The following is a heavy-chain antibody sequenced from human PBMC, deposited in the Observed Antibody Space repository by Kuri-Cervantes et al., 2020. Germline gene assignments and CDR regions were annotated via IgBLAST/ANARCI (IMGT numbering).Heavy chain of an antibody. J-gene: IGHJ4*02. V-gene: IGHV4-59*12. CDR1: GGSISSYY. CDR2: IYYSGST. Sequence: GSLRLSCTVSGGSISSYYWSWIRRPPGKGLEWIGYIYYSGSTNYNPSLKSRVTISVDTSKNQFSLKLSSVTAADTAVYYCARTTVVTGALDYWGQGTLVTVSS. CDR3: ARTTVVTGALDY. D-gene: IGHD4-23*01.